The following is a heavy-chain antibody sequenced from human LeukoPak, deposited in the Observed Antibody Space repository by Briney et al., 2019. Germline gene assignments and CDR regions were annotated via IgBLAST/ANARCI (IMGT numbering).Heavy chain of an antibody. CDR3: VREKTAITMVRGVKGGYFDY. V-gene: IGHV4-34*01. CDR1: GGSFSGYY. D-gene: IGHD3-10*01. CDR2: INHSGST. J-gene: IGHJ4*02. Sequence: SETLSLTCAVYGGSFSGYYWSWIRQPPGKGLEWIGEINHSGSTNYNPSLKSRVTISVNTSKNQFSLKLSSVTAADTAVYYCVREKTAITMVRGVKGGYFDYWGQGTLVTVSS.